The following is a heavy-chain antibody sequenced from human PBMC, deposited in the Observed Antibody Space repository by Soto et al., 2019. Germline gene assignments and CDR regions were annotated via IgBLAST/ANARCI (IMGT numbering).Heavy chain of an antibody. CDR1: GFTFSTYW. D-gene: IGHD1-26*01. J-gene: IGHJ5*02. Sequence: GGSLRLSCAASGFTFSTYWMSWVRQAPGKGLEWVANIKQDGSEKYYVDSVKGRFTISRDNAKNLLYLQMNSLRAEDTAVYYCARRVLSGNYFFDPWGQGTLVTVSS. V-gene: IGHV3-7*05. CDR3: ARRVLSGNYFFDP. CDR2: IKQDGSEK.